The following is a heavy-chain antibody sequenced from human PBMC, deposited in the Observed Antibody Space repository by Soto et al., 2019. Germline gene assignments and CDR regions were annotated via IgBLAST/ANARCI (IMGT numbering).Heavy chain of an antibody. CDR1: GGSVRTDDFF. V-gene: IGHV4-30-4*01. CDR3: ARVYAGGGNSTEY. CDR2: IYHSGSP. D-gene: IGHD6-19*01. Sequence: QVQLQESGPGLVKPSQSLTLTCTVSGGSVRTDDFFWTWIRQPPEKGLEWIGYIYHSGSPYYNPSLKSRVSISVDTSKNQFSLNLSSVTAADTAVYYCARVYAGGGNSTEYWGQGTLVTVSS. J-gene: IGHJ4*02.